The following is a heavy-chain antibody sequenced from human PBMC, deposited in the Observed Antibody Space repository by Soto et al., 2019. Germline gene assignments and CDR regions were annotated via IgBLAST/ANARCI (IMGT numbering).Heavy chain of an antibody. V-gene: IGHV1-2*02. CDR2: INPDSGGT. D-gene: IGHD1-26*01. Sequence: QVQLVQSGAGVEKPGASMKVSCKTSGDTFTGYYMHWVRQAPGQGLEWMGWINPDSGGTNYAQMFQGRVTMTRDTSISTAYMELSRLRSDDTAVYYCAREGSHGSYSDAFDICGQGTMVTVSS. J-gene: IGHJ3*02. CDR1: GDTFTGYY. CDR3: AREGSHGSYSDAFDI.